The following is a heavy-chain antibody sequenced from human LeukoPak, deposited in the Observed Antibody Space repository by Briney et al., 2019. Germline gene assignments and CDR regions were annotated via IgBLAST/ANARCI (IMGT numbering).Heavy chain of an antibody. J-gene: IGHJ4*02. D-gene: IGHD3-22*01. V-gene: IGHV1-8*01. CDR2: MNPNSGNT. Sequence: ASVKVSCKASGYTFSNYDVIWVRQATGQGLEWMGWMNPNSGNTGYAQKFQGRVTITRNTSISTAYMELSSLRSEDTAVYYCARDIRDSSGYYDYWGQGTLVTVSS. CDR1: GYTFSNYD. CDR3: ARDIRDSSGYYDY.